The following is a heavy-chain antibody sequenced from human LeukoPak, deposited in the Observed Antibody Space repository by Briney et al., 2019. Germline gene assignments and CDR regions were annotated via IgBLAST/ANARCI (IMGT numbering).Heavy chain of an antibody. J-gene: IGHJ4*02. Sequence: GRSLRLSCAASGFTFSSYGMHWVRQAPGKGLEWVAVISYDGSNKYYADSVKGRFTISRDNSKNTLYLQMNSLRAEDTAVYYCAKDRGYCSGGSCYSVGIDYWGQGTLVTVSS. V-gene: IGHV3-30*18. CDR2: ISYDGSNK. CDR1: GFTFSSYG. D-gene: IGHD2-15*01. CDR3: AKDRGYCSGGSCYSVGIDY.